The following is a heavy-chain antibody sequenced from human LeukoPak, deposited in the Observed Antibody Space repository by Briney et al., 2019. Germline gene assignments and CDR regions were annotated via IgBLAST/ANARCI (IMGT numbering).Heavy chain of an antibody. CDR3: ARERGAYGDYASDY. V-gene: IGHV4-4*02. D-gene: IGHD4-17*01. J-gene: IGHJ4*02. Sequence: PSGTLSLTCAVSGGSISSSNWWSWVRQPPGKGLEWIGEIYHSGSTNYNPSLKSRVTISVDKSKNQFPLKLSSVTAADTAVYYCARERGAYGDYASDYWGQGTLVTVSS. CDR1: GGSISSSNW. CDR2: IYHSGST.